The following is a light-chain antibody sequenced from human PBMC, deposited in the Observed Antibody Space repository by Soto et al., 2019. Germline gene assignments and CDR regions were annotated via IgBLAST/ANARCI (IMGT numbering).Light chain of an antibody. CDR3: QQYNNGPFT. CDR2: GAS. V-gene: IGKV3-15*01. Sequence: EIVMTQSPATLSVSPGERATLSCRASQSISSNLAWYQQKPGQAPRLLIYGASTRATGIPATFSGSGSGTEFTLTISSLQSEDFAAYYCQQYNNGPFTFGPGTKVDIK. J-gene: IGKJ3*01. CDR1: QSISSN.